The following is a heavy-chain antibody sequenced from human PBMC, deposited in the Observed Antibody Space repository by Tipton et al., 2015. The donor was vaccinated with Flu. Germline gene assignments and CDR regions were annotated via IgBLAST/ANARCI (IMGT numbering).Heavy chain of an antibody. J-gene: IGHJ3*02. Sequence: TLSLTCTVSGGSISTSNYYWDWIRPPPGKGLEWIGNIYYSGTTSYNPSLQSRVTIAIYTSNNQFSLKLSSVTAADTAVYYCGRNLGGGTFGIWGPGTMVTVSS. CDR1: GGSISTSNYY. V-gene: IGHV4-39*07. CDR3: GRNLGGGTFGI. CDR2: IYYSGTT. D-gene: IGHD3-10*01.